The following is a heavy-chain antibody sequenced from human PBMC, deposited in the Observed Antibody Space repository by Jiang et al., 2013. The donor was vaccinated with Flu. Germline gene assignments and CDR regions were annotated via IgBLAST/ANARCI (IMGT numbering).Heavy chain of an antibody. J-gene: IGHJ5*02. D-gene: IGHD5/OR15-5a*01. V-gene: IGHV4-59*01. CDR3: ARCPDDNWFDP. CDR2: IYYSGST. CDR1: GGSISSYY. Sequence: LLKPSETLSLTCTVSGGSISSYYWSWIRQPPGKGLEWIGYIYYSGSTNYNPSLKSRVTISVDTSKNQFSLKLSSVTAADTAVYYCARCPDDNWFDPWGQGTLVTVSS.